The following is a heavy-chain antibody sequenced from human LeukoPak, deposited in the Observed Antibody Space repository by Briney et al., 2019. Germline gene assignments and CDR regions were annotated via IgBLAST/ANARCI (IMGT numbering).Heavy chain of an antibody. V-gene: IGHV3-7*01. CDR3: VRDDGDV. Sequence: GGSLRLSCVFSGFTFSNYWMKWVRQAPGKGLEWVASINEDGSGRYSMDSVKDRVTISRDNAKNSLDLQINSLTVEDTAIYYCVRDDGDVWGKGTTVTVSS. J-gene: IGHJ6*04. CDR1: GFTFSNYW. CDR2: INEDGSGR.